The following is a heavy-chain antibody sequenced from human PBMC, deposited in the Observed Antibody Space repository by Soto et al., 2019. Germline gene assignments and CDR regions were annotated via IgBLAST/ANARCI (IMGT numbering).Heavy chain of an antibody. Sequence: PGGSLRLSCAPSGFTFSSYAMSWVRQAPGKGLEWVSAISGSGGSTYYADSVKGRFTISRDNSKNTLYLQMNSLRAEDTAVYYCAKDTLGYCSSTSCFDAFDIWGQGTMVTVSS. J-gene: IGHJ3*02. D-gene: IGHD2-2*01. CDR1: GFTFSSYA. CDR3: AKDTLGYCSSTSCFDAFDI. CDR2: ISGSGGST. V-gene: IGHV3-23*01.